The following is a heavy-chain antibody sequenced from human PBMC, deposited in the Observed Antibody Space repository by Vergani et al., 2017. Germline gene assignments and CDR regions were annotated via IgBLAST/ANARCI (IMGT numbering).Heavy chain of an antibody. CDR3: ARGETRADWFDP. Sequence: EVQLEESGGGLVLPGRSLRLSCVASGFTSAGYAMHWVRQAPGKGLEWVSGISWNSNSIGYADSVKGRFTISRDNAKNSLYLQMNSLRAEDTALYYCARGETRADWFDPWGQGTLVTVSS. J-gene: IGHJ5*02. CDR1: GFTSAGYA. D-gene: IGHD3-10*01. V-gene: IGHV3-9*02. CDR2: ISWNSNSI.